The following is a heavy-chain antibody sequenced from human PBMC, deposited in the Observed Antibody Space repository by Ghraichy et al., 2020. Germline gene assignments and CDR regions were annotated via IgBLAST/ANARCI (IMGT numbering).Heavy chain of an antibody. CDR3: VKGGGDGGHEGDY. D-gene: IGHD5-12*01. J-gene: IGHJ4*02. CDR1: GFTFSSSW. Sequence: GSLRLSCAASGFTFSSSWMSWVRQAPGKGLEWVANIKQDGSEKNYVDSVKGRFTISRDNAKNSLYLQMNSLRAEDTAVYYCVKGGGDGGHEGDYWGQGTLVTVSS. CDR2: IKQDGSEK. V-gene: IGHV3-7*01.